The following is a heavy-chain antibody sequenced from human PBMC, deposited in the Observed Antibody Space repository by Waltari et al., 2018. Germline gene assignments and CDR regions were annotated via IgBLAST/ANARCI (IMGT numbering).Heavy chain of an antibody. Sequence: QLRLQESGPGTVKPSGTLSLPCGVSGDSMSDSDVWNWVRQPPGKGLEWIGQVRLIGRTNYSPSFASRGAVSVDSSKNEFSLRLTFATAADTAVYYCARDRGRGLYLDSWGPGTLVTV. D-gene: IGHD2-15*01. CDR3: ARDRGRGLYLDS. V-gene: IGHV4-4*02. J-gene: IGHJ4*02. CDR1: GDSMSDSDV. CDR2: VRLIGRT.